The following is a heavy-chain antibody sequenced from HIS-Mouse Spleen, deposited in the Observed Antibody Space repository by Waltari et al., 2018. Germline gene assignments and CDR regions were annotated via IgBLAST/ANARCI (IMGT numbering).Heavy chain of an antibody. V-gene: IGHV4-34*01. CDR3: AGVADY. CDR1: GGSFSGYY. J-gene: IGHJ4*02. Sequence: HLKHFLPGLLTPSVTLSRICACHGGSFSGYYWSRNRQPPGKGLEWIGEINHSGSTNYNPSLKSRDTISVDTSKNQFSLKPSSVTAADTAVYYCAGVADYWGQGTLVTVSS. CDR2: INHSGST.